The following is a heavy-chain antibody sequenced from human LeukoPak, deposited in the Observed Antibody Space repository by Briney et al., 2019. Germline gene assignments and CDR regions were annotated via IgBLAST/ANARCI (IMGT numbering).Heavy chain of an antibody. J-gene: IGHJ4*02. V-gene: IGHV3-30*18. CDR2: ISYDGSNK. Sequence: GRSLRLSCAASGFTFSSYGVHWVRQAPGKGLEWVAVISYDGSNKYYADSVKGRFTISRDNSKNTLYLQMNSLRAEDTAAYYCAKDGSIAAAPDYWGQGTLVTVSS. CDR3: AKDGSIAAAPDY. CDR1: GFTFSSYG. D-gene: IGHD6-13*01.